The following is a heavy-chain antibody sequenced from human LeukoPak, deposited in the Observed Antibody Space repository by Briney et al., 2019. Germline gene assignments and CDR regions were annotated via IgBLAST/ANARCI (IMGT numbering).Heavy chain of an antibody. Sequence: SVKVSRKPSGYTFSHTGWYLYWLRQPPARGLEWMGGIIPIFGTANYAQKFQSRVTITTDESTSTAYMELSSLRSEDTAVYYCARGRRDQGPSHTGVREYYFDYWGQGTLVTVSS. CDR3: ARGRRDQGPSHTGVREYYFDY. J-gene: IGHJ4*02. CDR2: IIPIFGTA. D-gene: IGHD5-24*01. CDR1: GYTFSHTGW. V-gene: IGHV1-69*05.